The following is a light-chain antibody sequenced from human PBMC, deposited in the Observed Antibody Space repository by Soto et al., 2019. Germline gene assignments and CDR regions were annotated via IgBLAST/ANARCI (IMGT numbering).Light chain of an antibody. CDR3: QQSYSDWT. V-gene: IGKV1-39*01. CDR2: EGS. CDR1: QFINHY. J-gene: IGKJ1*01. Sequence: DVHLTQSPSSLSASVGDRVTITCRASQFINHYLNWYQQRPGEAPKALIYEGSTLQSGVRSRFSDGGSGTDFTLTLSSLQPDDVATYFCQQSYSDWTFGQGTKVEIK.